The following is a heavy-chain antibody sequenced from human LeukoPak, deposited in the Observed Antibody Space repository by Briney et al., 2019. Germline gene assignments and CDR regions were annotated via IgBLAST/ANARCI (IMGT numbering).Heavy chain of an antibody. V-gene: IGHV1-46*01. J-gene: IGHJ4*02. CDR3: ARVESVTATLDY. CDR2: INPSGGST. CDR1: GYTFTSYY. Sequence: ASVKVSCKASGYTFTSYYMHWVRQAPGQGLEWMGIINPSGGSTSYAQKFQGRVTVTRDTSTSTVYMELSSLRSEDTAVYYCARVESVTATLDYWGQGTLVTVSS. D-gene: IGHD2-21*02.